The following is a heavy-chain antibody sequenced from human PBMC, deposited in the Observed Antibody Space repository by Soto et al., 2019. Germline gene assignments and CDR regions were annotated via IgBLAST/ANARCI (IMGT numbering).Heavy chain of an antibody. CDR3: ARATYPTYYYDSSGYYYGY. CDR2: IIPIFGTA. CDR1: GGTFSSYA. J-gene: IGHJ4*02. V-gene: IGHV1-69*13. D-gene: IGHD3-22*01. Sequence: SVKVSCKASGGTFSSYAISWVRQAPGQGLEWMGGIIPIFGTANYAQKFQGRVTITADESTSTAYVELSSLRSEDTAVYYCARATYPTYYYDSSGYYYGYWGQGTLVTVSS.